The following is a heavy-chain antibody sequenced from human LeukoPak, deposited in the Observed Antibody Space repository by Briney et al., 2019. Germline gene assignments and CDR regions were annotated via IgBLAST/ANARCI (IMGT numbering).Heavy chain of an antibody. D-gene: IGHD4-23*01. J-gene: IGHJ4*02. V-gene: IGHV3-74*01. CDR1: GFTFSGYW. CDR3: AREYYGGIDY. CDR2: INSDGSST. Sequence: GGSLRLSCAASGFTFSGYWMHWVRQAPGKGLVRVSRINSDGSSTSNADSVKGRFTISRDNAKNTLYLQMNSLRAEDTAVYYCAREYYGGIDYWGQGNLVTVSS.